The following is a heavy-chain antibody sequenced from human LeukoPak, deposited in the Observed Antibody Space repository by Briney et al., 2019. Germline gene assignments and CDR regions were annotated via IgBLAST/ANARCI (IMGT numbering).Heavy chain of an antibody. V-gene: IGHV1-46*01. D-gene: IGHD2-8*01. Sequence: ASVKVSCKTSGYTLTSYYIHWMRQAPGQGLEWMGIIYPGGGSTNYAQKFQGRLTMTRDMSTSTVYMELSSLRSEDTAFYYCARDNDFDYWGQGTLVTVSS. CDR3: ARDNDFDY. CDR1: GYTLTSYY. CDR2: IYPGGGST. J-gene: IGHJ4*02.